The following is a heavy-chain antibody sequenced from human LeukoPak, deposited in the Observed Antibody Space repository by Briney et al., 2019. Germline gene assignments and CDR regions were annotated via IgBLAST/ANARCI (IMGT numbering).Heavy chain of an antibody. CDR1: GFTFDDYA. J-gene: IGHJ1*01. V-gene: IGHV3-9*01. CDR3: AKDKVPSMVRGVMSHFQH. D-gene: IGHD3-10*01. Sequence: PGGSLRLSCAASGFTFDDYAMHWVRQAPGKGLEWVSGISWNSGSIGYADSVKGRFTISRDNAKNSLYLQMNSLRAEDTALYYCAKDKVPSMVRGVMSHFQHWGQGTLVTVSS. CDR2: ISWNSGSI.